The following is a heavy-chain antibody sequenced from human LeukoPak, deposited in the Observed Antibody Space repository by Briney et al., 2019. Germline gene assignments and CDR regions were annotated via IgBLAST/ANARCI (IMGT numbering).Heavy chain of an antibody. CDR1: GGSISSGGYY. J-gene: IGHJ4*02. CDR3: ARCEDDYGDFRTADY. CDR2: IYYSGST. D-gene: IGHD4-17*01. V-gene: IGHV4-31*03. Sequence: SETLSLTCTVFGGSISSGGYYWSWIRQHPGKGLEWIGYIYYSGSTYYNPSLKSRVTISVDTSKNQFSLKLSSVTAADTAVYYCARCEDDYGDFRTADYWGQGTLVTVSS.